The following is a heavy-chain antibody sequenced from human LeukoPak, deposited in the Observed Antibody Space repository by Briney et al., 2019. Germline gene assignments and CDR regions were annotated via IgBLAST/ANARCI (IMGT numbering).Heavy chain of an antibody. CDR2: ISTSTGDT. CDR3: ARDDNYGIIVNVDY. Sequence: GASVKVSCKTSGYSFILYGISWVRQAPGQGPEWMGWISTSTGDTKYTQKFQGRVTLTTDTSTSTAYMELSSLRSDDTAVYYCARDDNYGIIVNVDYWGQGTLVTVSS. V-gene: IGHV1-18*01. D-gene: IGHD4-11*01. J-gene: IGHJ4*02. CDR1: GYSFILYG.